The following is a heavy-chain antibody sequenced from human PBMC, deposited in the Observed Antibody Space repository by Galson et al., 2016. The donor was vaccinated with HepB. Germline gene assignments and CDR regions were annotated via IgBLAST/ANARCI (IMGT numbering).Heavy chain of an antibody. D-gene: IGHD2-21*01. V-gene: IGHV3-23*01. CDR1: GFTFSTYA. CDR3: VTGPGHIEVLSASEEYFQH. Sequence: SLRLSCAASGFTFSTYALSWVRQAPGKGLEWVSTSSYSGNTYYADSVKGRFTVSRDNSKNMLYLQISSLRAEDTAVYYCVTGPGHIEVLSASEEYFQHWGQGTQVTVSS. CDR2: SSYSGNT. J-gene: IGHJ1*01.